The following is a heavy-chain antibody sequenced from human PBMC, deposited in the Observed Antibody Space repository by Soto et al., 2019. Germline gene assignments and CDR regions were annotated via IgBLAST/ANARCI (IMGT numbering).Heavy chain of an antibody. Sequence: VASVKVSCKASGYTFTGYYIHWVRQAPGQGLEWMGWVNPNSGGTNYAQKFQGRVTMTRDTSISTAYMELSRLRSDDTAVYYCARVMTTGFYYYYGMDVWGQGTTVTVSS. CDR2: VNPNSGGT. CDR3: ARVMTTGFYYYYGMDV. V-gene: IGHV1-2*02. J-gene: IGHJ6*02. CDR1: GYTFTGYY. D-gene: IGHD4-4*01.